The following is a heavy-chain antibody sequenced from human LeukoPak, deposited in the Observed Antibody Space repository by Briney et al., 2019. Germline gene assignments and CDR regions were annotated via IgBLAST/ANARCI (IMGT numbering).Heavy chain of an antibody. D-gene: IGHD1-26*01. Sequence: SETLSLTCAVHGGSFSGYYWSWSRQPPGKGLEWIGEINHSGSTNYNPSLKSRVTISGDTSKHHFSLELRSVTAADTAVYYCAISGNYFSRDAFDIWGQGTMVTVSS. CDR1: GGSFSGYY. V-gene: IGHV4-34*01. J-gene: IGHJ3*02. CDR3: AISGNYFSRDAFDI. CDR2: INHSGST.